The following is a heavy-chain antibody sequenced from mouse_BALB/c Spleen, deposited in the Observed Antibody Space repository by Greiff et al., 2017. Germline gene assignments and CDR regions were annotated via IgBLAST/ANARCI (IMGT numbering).Heavy chain of an antibody. CDR2: ISYSGST. Sequence: EVKLQESGPGLVKPSQSLSLTCTVTGYSITSDYAWNWIRQFPGNKLEWMGYISYSGSTSYNPSLKSRISITRDTSKNQFFLQLNSVTTEDTATYYCARSLNWGWFAYWGQGTLVTVSA. D-gene: IGHD4-1*01. CDR1: GYSITSDYA. J-gene: IGHJ3*01. CDR3: ARSLNWGWFAY. V-gene: IGHV3-2*02.